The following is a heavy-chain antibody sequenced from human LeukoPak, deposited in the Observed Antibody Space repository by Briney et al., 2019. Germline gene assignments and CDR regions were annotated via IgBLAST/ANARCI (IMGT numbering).Heavy chain of an antibody. CDR2: ISGDGGST. CDR1: GFTFDDYA. J-gene: IGHJ6*02. CDR3: AKNMAGRIVPSHYYYYGMDV. D-gene: IGHD5-12*01. Sequence: GGSLRLSCAASGFTFDDYAMHWVRQVPGKGLEWVSLISGDGGSTSYADSVKGRFTISRDNRKNSLYLQMNSLRTEDTAFYYCAKNMAGRIVPSHYYYYGMDVWGQGTTVTVSS. V-gene: IGHV3-43*02.